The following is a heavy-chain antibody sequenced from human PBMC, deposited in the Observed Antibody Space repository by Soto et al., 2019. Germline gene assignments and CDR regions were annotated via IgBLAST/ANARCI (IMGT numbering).Heavy chain of an antibody. Sequence: SETLSLTCTVSGGSISSSSYHWGWIRQPPGKGLEWIGSIYYSGSTYYNPSLKSRVTISVDTSKNQFSLKLSSVTAADTAVYYCARLRVRSKTYYYDSSGYYYFDYWGQGTLVTVSS. J-gene: IGHJ4*02. CDR2: IYYSGST. D-gene: IGHD3-22*01. CDR3: ARLRVRSKTYYYDSSGYYYFDY. V-gene: IGHV4-39*01. CDR1: GGSISSSSYH.